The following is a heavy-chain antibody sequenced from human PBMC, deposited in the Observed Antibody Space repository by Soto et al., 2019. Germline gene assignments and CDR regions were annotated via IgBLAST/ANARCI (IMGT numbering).Heavy chain of an antibody. CDR3: ARDGGYRCGWSYYGMDV. V-gene: IGHV6-1*01. CDR2: TYYRSKWYN. CDR1: GDSVSSNSAA. J-gene: IGHJ6*02. Sequence: SQTLSLTCAISGDSVSSNSAAWNWIRQSPSRGLEWLGRTYYRSKWYNDYAVSVKSRITINPDTSKNQFSLQLNSVTPEDTAVYYCARDGGYRCGWSYYGMDVWGQGTTVTVSS. D-gene: IGHD5-18*01.